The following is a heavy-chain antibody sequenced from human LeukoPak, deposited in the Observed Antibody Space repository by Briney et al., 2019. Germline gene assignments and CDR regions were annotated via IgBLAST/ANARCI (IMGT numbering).Heavy chain of an antibody. Sequence: GGSLRLSCVASGLPIADFAMHWVRQAPGKGLEWVSLISGDGVSTFYADSVKGRFSISRDNSKSSLYLEMNSLRTEDAAMYYCAKESGKFDYWGQGTLVAVSS. V-gene: IGHV3-43*02. CDR1: GLPIADFA. CDR2: ISGDGVST. CDR3: AKESGKFDY. J-gene: IGHJ4*02.